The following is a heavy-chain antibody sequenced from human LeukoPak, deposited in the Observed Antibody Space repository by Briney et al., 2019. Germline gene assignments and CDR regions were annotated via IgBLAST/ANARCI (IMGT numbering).Heavy chain of an antibody. CDR3: AKDFSYYYDSSGYYLDY. CDR1: GFTFSNYW. V-gene: IGHV3-7*01. D-gene: IGHD3-22*01. CDR2: IRQDGGTK. Sequence: GGSLRLSCAASGFTFSNYWMTWLRQAPGRGLEWVANIRQDGGTKYYVDSVKGRFTISRDNSKNALYLQMNSLRAEDTAVYYCAKDFSYYYDSSGYYLDYWGQGTLVTVSS. J-gene: IGHJ4*02.